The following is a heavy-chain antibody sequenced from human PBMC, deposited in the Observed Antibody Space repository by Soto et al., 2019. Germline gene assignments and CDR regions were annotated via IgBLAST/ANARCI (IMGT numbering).Heavy chain of an antibody. V-gene: IGHV1-69*02. D-gene: IGHD2-21*02. Sequence: QVQLVQSGAEVKKPGSSVKVSCKASGGTFSSYTISWVRQAPGQGLEWMGRIIPILGIANYAQKFQGRVTLTADKSTSPXTMELSSLRSEDTAVYYCATLLLAYCGGDCPMADYWGQGALVTVSS. CDR2: IIPILGIA. CDR3: ATLLLAYCGGDCPMADY. CDR1: GGTFSSYT. J-gene: IGHJ4*02.